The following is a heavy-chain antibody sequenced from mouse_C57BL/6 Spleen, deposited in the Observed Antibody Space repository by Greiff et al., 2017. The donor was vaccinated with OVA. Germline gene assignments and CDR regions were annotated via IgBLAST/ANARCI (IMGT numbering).Heavy chain of an antibody. CDR3: ARKGDYDYSIDY. Sequence: VQLQQSGAELVRPGTSVKMSCKASGYTFTNYWIGWAKQRPGHGLEWIGDIYPGGGYTNYNEKFKGKATLTADKSSSTAYMQFSSLTSEDSAIYYCARKGDYDYSIDYWGQGTSVTVSS. D-gene: IGHD2-4*01. V-gene: IGHV1-63*01. J-gene: IGHJ4*01. CDR1: GYTFTNYW. CDR2: IYPGGGYT.